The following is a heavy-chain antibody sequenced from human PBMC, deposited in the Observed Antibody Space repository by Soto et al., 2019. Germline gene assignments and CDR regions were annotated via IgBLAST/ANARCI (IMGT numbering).Heavy chain of an antibody. J-gene: IGHJ6*02. D-gene: IGHD3-16*02. V-gene: IGHV1-69*01. Sequence: QVQLVQSGAEVKKPGSSVKVSCKASGDTDTNYVISWVRQAPGQGLEWMGGIFPKFGTTYSAQKLQDRLTISSDESTSTVYMQLSSLRLDDTAVYYCEAEMTFGKLSDVWGQGTTVTVSS. CDR1: GDTDTNYV. CDR2: IFPKFGTT. CDR3: EAEMTFGKLSDV.